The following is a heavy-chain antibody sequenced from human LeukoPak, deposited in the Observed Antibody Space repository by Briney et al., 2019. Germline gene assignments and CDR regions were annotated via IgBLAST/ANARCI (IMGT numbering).Heavy chain of an antibody. J-gene: IGHJ4*02. D-gene: IGHD2-2*01. Sequence: SQTLSLTCAISGDSVSSNSAAWNWIRQSPSKGLEWLGRTYYRSKWYNDYAVSVKSRITINPDTSKNQFSLQLNSVTPEDTAVYYCARDNPLPYCSSTSCPEGFDYWGQGTLVTVSS. V-gene: IGHV6-1*01. CDR2: TYYRSKWYN. CDR3: ARDNPLPYCSSTSCPEGFDY. CDR1: GDSVSSNSAA.